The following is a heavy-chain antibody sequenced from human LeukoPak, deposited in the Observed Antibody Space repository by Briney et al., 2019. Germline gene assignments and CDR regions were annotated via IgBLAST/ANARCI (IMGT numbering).Heavy chain of an antibody. CDR2: INPSGGST. CDR1: GYTFTSYY. J-gene: IGHJ5*02. V-gene: IGHV1-46*01. Sequence: GASVKVSCKASGYTFTSYYMHWVRQAPGQGLEWMGIINPSGGSTSYAQKFQGRVTMTRDMSTSTVYMELSSLRSEDTAVYYCARGVNIVVVPATNQNWFDPWGQGTLVTVSS. CDR3: ARGVNIVVVPATNQNWFDP. D-gene: IGHD2-2*01.